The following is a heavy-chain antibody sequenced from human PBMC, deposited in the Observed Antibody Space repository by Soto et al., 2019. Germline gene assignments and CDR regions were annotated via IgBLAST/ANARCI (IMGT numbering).Heavy chain of an antibody. CDR2: IKSKTDGGTT. Sequence: PGGSLRLSCAASGFTFTNAWMSWVRQAPGKGLEWVGRIKSKTDGGTTDYAAPVKGRFTISRDDSKNTLYLQMNSLKTEDTAVYYCTTARGTYGAEYSQHWGQGTLVTVSS. V-gene: IGHV3-15*01. CDR1: GFTFTNAW. CDR3: TTARGTYGAEYSQH. J-gene: IGHJ1*01. D-gene: IGHD4-17*01.